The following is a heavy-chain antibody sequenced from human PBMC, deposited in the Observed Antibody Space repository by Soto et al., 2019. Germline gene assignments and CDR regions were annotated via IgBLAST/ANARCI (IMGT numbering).Heavy chain of an antibody. CDR1: GDSVSSNTAS. CDR2: TLFRSKWYN. CDR3: AKGDNLGPKTGYAFDP. J-gene: IGHJ5*02. Sequence: PSQTLSLTCAISGDSVSSNTASWNWIRQSPSRGLEWLGRTLFRSKWYNDYAISVKSRIIINPDTSNNQFSLQLNSVTPEDTAVYVCAKGDNLGPKTGYAFDPWGQGIMVTVSS. D-gene: IGHD5-12*01. V-gene: IGHV6-1*01.